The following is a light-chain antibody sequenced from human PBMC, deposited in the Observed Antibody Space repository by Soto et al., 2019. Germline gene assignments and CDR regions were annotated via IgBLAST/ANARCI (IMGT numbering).Light chain of an antibody. CDR2: EDT. J-gene: IGLJ3*02. CDR1: SSDVGTYNL. V-gene: IGLV2-23*01. CDR3: CSYAGSYTWV. Sequence: QSALTQPASVSGSPGQAFTISCTGTSSDVGTYNLVSWYQQHPGKVPKLMIYEDTNRPSGVSHRFSGSKSGNTASLTISGLQAEDEADYYCCSYAGSYTWVFGEGTKLTVL.